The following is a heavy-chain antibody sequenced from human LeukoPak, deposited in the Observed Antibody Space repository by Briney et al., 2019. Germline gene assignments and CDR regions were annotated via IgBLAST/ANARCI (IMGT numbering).Heavy chain of an antibody. CDR2: IYHSGNT. CDR1: GYSISSGYY. V-gene: IGHV4-38-2*02. J-gene: IGHJ5*02. Sequence: SETLSLTCTVSGYSISSGYYWGWIRQPPGKGLEWIGSIYHSGNTYYNPSLKSRVTTSVDTSKNEFSLKLSSVTAADTAVYYCARAYHSSWYLNWFDPWGQGTLVTVSS. CDR3: ARAYHSSWYLNWFDP. D-gene: IGHD6-13*01.